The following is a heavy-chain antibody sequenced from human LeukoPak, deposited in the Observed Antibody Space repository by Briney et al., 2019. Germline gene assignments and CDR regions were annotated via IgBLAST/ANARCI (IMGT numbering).Heavy chain of an antibody. Sequence: GGSLRLSCAASGFTFSDYYMSWIRQAPGKGLEWVSYISSSGSTVYYADSVKGRFTISRDNAKNSLYLQMNSLRAEDTAAYYCARVPRSIVGATGAFDIWGQGTMVTVSS. CDR2: ISSSGSTV. CDR1: GFTFSDYY. D-gene: IGHD1-26*01. V-gene: IGHV3-11*04. CDR3: ARVPRSIVGATGAFDI. J-gene: IGHJ3*02.